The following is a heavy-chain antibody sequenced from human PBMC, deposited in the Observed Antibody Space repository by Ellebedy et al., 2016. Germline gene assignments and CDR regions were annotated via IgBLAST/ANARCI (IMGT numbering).Heavy chain of an antibody. J-gene: IGHJ5*02. D-gene: IGHD6-19*01. CDR3: ARGLYSSGWSDP. V-gene: IGHV1-8*01. CDR1: GYTFTNYD. Sequence: ASVKVSCKASGYTFTNYDINWVRQATGQGLEWMGWMNPNSDNTGYAQKFQGRVTMTRNTSISTAYMELSSLTFEDTAVYYCARGLYSSGWSDPWGQGTLVTVSS. CDR2: MNPNSDNT.